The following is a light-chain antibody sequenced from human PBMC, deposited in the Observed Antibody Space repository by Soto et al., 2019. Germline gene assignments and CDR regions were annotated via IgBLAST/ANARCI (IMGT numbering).Light chain of an antibody. V-gene: IGKV3-20*01. CDR3: QQYGDSSWT. CDR2: SES. Sequence: EIVVTQSPGTLSLSPGERATLSCRASQSISSTYLAWYQQKPGQPPSLFIYSESSRATGLPDRFSGSGSGTDCTLTISRLEPEDCAVYYCQQYGDSSWTFGQWTKVEIK. CDR1: QSISSTY. J-gene: IGKJ1*01.